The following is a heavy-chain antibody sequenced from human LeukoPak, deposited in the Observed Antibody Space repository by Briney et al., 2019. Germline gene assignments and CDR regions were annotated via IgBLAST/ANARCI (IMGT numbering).Heavy chain of an antibody. Sequence: ASVKVSCKASGYTFTDYYMHWVRQAPGQGLEWMGWINPNSGGTNYAQKFQGRVTMTRDTSISTAYMELSRLRSDDTAVYYCAKGQMSSSWYAIYYYMDVWGKGTTVTVSS. D-gene: IGHD6-13*01. CDR3: AKGQMSSSWYAIYYYMDV. V-gene: IGHV1-2*02. J-gene: IGHJ6*03. CDR1: GYTFTDYY. CDR2: INPNSGGT.